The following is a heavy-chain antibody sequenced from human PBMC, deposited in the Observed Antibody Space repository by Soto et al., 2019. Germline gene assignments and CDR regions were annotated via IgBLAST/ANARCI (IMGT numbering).Heavy chain of an antibody. D-gene: IGHD4-4*01. CDR2: ISGSGGST. Sequence: EVQLLESGGGLVQPGGSLRLSCAASGFTFSSYAMSWVRQAPGKGLEWVSAISGSGGSTYYADSVKGRFTISRDNSKNTLYLQMNSLRAEDTAVYYCAPSSHGVGAVSSTTNWFDPWGQGTLVTVSS. CDR3: APSSHGVGAVSSTTNWFDP. CDR1: GFTFSSYA. J-gene: IGHJ5*02. V-gene: IGHV3-23*01.